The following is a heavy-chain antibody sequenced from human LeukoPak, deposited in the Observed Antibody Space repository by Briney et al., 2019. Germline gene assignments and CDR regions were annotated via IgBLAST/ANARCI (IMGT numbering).Heavy chain of an antibody. CDR1: GGSISSYY. V-gene: IGHV4-4*07. J-gene: IGHJ4*02. CDR2: IYTSGST. D-gene: IGHD3-22*01. CDR3: ARGTLYYDSSGYSPYYFDY. Sequence: PSETLSLTCTVSGGSISSYYWSWIRQPAGKGLEWIGRIYTSGSTNYNPSLKSRVTMSVDTSKNQFSLKLSSVTAADTAVYYCARGTLYYDSSGYSPYYFDYWGQGTLVTVSS.